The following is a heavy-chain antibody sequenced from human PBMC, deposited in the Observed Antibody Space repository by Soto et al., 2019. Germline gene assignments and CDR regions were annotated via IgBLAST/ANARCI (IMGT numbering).Heavy chain of an antibody. CDR2: VTYDGTNK. CDR1: GFTFSNFG. Sequence: PGGSLRLSCAASGFTFSNFGMHWVRQAPDTGLDWVAAVTYDGTNKYYADSVKGRFTISKDNSKNTLYLQMNSLRADDTAVYYCARGGYYYDSSGYYNWFAPWGQGTLVTVSS. V-gene: IGHV3-30*03. CDR3: ARGGYYYDSSGYYNWFAP. J-gene: IGHJ5*02. D-gene: IGHD3-22*01.